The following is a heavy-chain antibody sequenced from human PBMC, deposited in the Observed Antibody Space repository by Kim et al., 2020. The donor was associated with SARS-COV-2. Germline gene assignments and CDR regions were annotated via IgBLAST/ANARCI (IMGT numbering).Heavy chain of an antibody. CDR2: GST. CDR3: AREHGSSFLV. Sequence: GSTYSNPSLKSRVTNPVEPSKNQFSLKLSSVTAADTAVYYCAREHGSSFLVWGQGTLVTVSS. D-gene: IGHD6-13*01. V-gene: IGHV4-31*02. J-gene: IGHJ4*02.